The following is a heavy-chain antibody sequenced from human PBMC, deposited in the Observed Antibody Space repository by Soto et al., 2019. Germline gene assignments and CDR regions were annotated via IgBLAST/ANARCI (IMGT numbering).Heavy chain of an antibody. Sequence: QVQLQESGPGLVKPSETLSLTCTVSGVFISTSYWSWIRQPPGKGLEWIGCTFYNGNVIYNPSLKSRVISSVASSKNRLSLKLTSVTVADTAVYYCARDYGDYEPHSGYWGQGTLVAVSS. CDR3: ARDYGDYEPHSGY. D-gene: IGHD4-17*01. V-gene: IGHV4-59*08. J-gene: IGHJ4*02. CDR2: TFYNGNV. CDR1: GVFISTSY.